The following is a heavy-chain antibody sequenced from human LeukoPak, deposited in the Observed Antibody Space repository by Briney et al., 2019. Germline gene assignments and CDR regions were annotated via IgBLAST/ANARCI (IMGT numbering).Heavy chain of an antibody. D-gene: IGHD1-26*01. CDR3: AKGNSGSYWGHFDY. Sequence: GGSLRLSCAASGFTFSSYSMNWVRQAPGKGLEWVSSISSSSSYIYYADSVKGRFTISRDNAKNSLYLQMNSLRAEDTAVYYCAKGNSGSYWGHFDYWGQGTLVTVSS. J-gene: IGHJ4*02. V-gene: IGHV3-21*01. CDR2: ISSSSSYI. CDR1: GFTFSSYS.